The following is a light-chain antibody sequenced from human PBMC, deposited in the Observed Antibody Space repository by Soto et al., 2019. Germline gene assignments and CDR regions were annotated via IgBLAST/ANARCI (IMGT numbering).Light chain of an antibody. CDR3: QQYGSSLSIT. CDR2: GAS. CDR1: QSVSSN. Sequence: ERVMTQSPATLSVSPGEKVTLSCRASQSVSSNLAWYQQKPGQAPRLLIYGASSRATGIPDRFSGSGSGTDFTLTISRLEPEDFAVYYCQQYGSSLSITFGQGTRLEIK. V-gene: IGKV3-20*01. J-gene: IGKJ5*01.